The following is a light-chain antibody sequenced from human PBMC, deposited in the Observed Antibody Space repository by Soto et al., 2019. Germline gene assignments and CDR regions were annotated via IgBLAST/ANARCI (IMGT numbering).Light chain of an antibody. Sequence: QSALTQPPSASGTPGQRVTISCSGSSSNIGRNTVNWYQQLPGTAPKLLIYSNNQRPSGVPDRFSGSKSGTSASLAISGLQSEDEADYYCAAWDDSLNGPSVVFGGGTKLTDL. CDR2: SNN. V-gene: IGLV1-44*01. CDR1: SSNIGRNT. CDR3: AAWDDSLNGPSVV. J-gene: IGLJ2*01.